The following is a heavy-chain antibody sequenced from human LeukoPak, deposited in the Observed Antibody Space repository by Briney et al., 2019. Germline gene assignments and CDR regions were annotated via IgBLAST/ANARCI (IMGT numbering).Heavy chain of an antibody. CDR1: GGSVGSAGYY. J-gene: IGHJ5*02. CDR2: IRQSEGT. D-gene: IGHD6-19*01. V-gene: IGHV4-61*08. Sequence: SETLSLTCSVSGGSVGSAGYYWTWIRQAPGKGLEWIGEIRQSEGTNYNPSLKSRLTISVDTSKNQFSLKLNSVTAADTAVYYCARDYGEWLVPSSWGQGTVVTVSS. CDR3: ARDYGEWLVPSS.